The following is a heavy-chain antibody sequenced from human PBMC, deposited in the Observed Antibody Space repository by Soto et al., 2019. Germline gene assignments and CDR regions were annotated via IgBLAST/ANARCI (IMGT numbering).Heavy chain of an antibody. CDR3: TVVATID. J-gene: IGHJ6*02. CDR1: GFTLSGAA. V-gene: IGHV3-73*01. Sequence: PGGSLRLSCAASGFTLSGAAVYWVRQASGKGLEWVGRIRSKANSYATAYAASVKGRFTISRDDSKNTAYLQMNSLKTEDTAVYYCTVVATIDWGQGTTVTVS. D-gene: IGHD5-12*01. CDR2: IRSKANSYAT.